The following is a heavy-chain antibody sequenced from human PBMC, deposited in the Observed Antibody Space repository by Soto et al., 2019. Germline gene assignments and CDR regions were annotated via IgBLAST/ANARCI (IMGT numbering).Heavy chain of an antibody. Sequence: GGSLRLSCAASGFTFSSYWMHWVRQAPGKGLVWVSRINSDGSSTSYADSVKGRFTISRDNAKNTLYLQMNSLRAEDTAVYYCARTGMYDILTGYHYYDYWGQGTLVTVSS. CDR1: GFTFSSYW. V-gene: IGHV3-74*01. J-gene: IGHJ4*02. D-gene: IGHD3-9*01. CDR2: INSDGSST. CDR3: ARTGMYDILTGYHYYDY.